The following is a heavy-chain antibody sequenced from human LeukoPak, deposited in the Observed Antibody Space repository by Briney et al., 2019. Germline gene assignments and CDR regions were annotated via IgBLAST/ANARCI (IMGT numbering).Heavy chain of an antibody. CDR2: IYPGDSDT. V-gene: IGHV5-51*01. J-gene: IGHJ4*02. CDR1: GYSFSSYW. Sequence: GESLKISCKGSGYSFSSYWISWVRQMPGKGLEWMGIIYPGDSDTRYSPSFQGQVTISADKSISTAYLQWSSLTASDTAMYYCARHRPYSSGWRHFDYWGQGALVTVSS. D-gene: IGHD6-19*01. CDR3: ARHRPYSSGWRHFDY.